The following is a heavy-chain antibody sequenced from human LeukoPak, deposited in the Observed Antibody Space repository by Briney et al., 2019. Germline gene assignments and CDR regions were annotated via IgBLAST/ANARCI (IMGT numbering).Heavy chain of an antibody. CDR2: MWYDGSKR. J-gene: IGHJ4*02. Sequence: GGSLRLSCAASGFTFSSYGMHWVRQAPGKGLEWVAVMWYDGSKREYGDSVKGRFTVSRDDSKNTLYLQMNSLRAEDTAVYYCAREASGYYRDFWGQGTLVTVSS. CDR1: GFTFSSYG. D-gene: IGHD3-3*01. CDR3: AREASGYYRDF. V-gene: IGHV3-33*01.